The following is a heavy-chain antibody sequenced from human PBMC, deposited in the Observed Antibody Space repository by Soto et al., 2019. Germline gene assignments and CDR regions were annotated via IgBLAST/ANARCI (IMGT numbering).Heavy chain of an antibody. CDR2: IIPMFGTA. Sequence: QVQLVQSGAEVKKPESSVKVSCKAPGGTFSTYAISWVRQAPGQGLEWMGVIIPMFGTANYAQRFQDRVTITADESTNTVYMELSSLRSEDTAVYFCARGIQLWLRLINNGYSGWGQGTLVTVSS. D-gene: IGHD5-18*01. CDR3: ARGIQLWLRLINNGYSG. J-gene: IGHJ4*02. V-gene: IGHV1-69*12. CDR1: GGTFSTYA.